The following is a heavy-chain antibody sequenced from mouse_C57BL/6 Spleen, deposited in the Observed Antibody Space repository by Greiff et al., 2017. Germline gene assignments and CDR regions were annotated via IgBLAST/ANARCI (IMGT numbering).Heavy chain of an antibody. J-gene: IGHJ4*01. V-gene: IGHV1-64*01. CDR3: ARSRLTGDYYAMDY. CDR1: GYTFTSYW. CDR2: IHPNSGST. Sequence: QVQLKESGAELVKPGASVKLSCKASGYTFTSYWMHWVKQRPGQGLEWIGMIHPNSGSTNYNEKFKSKATLTVDKSSSTAYMQLSSLTSEYSAVYYGARSRLTGDYYAMDYWGQGTSVTVSS. D-gene: IGHD1-1*02.